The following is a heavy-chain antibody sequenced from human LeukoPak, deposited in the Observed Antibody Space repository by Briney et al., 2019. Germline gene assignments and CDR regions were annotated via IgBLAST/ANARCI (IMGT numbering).Heavy chain of an antibody. CDR1: GFTFSSYW. J-gene: IGHJ4*02. CDR3: ARDTGIAVADYYFEY. CDR2: IKQDGSEK. D-gene: IGHD6-19*01. Sequence: GGSLRLSCAASGFTFSSYWMSWVRQAPGKGLEWVAKIKQDGSEKYYVDSVKGRFTISRGNAKNSLYLQMNSLRAEDTAVYYCARDTGIAVADYYFEYWGQGNLVTVSS. V-gene: IGHV3-7*01.